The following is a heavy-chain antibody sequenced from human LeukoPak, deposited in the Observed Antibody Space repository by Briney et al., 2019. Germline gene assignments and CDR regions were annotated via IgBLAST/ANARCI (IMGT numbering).Heavy chain of an antibody. CDR3: ARDGGSYYSLLTYYYYYMDV. Sequence: ASVKVSCKASGYTFTGYYMHWVRQAPGQGLEWMGWINPNSGGTNYAQKFQGRVTMTRDTSISTAYMELSRLRSDDTAVYYCARDGGSYYSLLTYYYYYMDVWGKGTTVTISS. CDR2: INPNSGGT. CDR1: GYTFTGYY. D-gene: IGHD1-26*01. V-gene: IGHV1-2*02. J-gene: IGHJ6*03.